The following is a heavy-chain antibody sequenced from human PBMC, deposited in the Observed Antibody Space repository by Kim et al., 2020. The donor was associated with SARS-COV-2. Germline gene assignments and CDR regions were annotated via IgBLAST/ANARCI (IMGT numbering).Heavy chain of an antibody. CDR3: VRGTVAIPGTDY. V-gene: IGHV3-7*03. CDR1: GFTFSNYW. CDR2: INEDGSDT. Sequence: GGSLRLSCAASGFTFSNYWMTWFRQAPGKGLQWVASINEDGSDTHFADSVKGRFTVSRDNAGNSLYLQMNSLNAEDTAVYYCVRGTVAIPGTDYGGQGTL. D-gene: IGHD4-17*01. J-gene: IGHJ4*02.